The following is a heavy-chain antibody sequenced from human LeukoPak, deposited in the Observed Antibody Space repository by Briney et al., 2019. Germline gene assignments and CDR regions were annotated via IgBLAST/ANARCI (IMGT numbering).Heavy chain of an antibody. Sequence: GGSLRLSCAASGFTFSGQWMSWVRQAPGKGLEWVANIKEDGSATSYVDSVKGRFTISRDNAKNSLFLQMNSLRAEDTAVYYCAANGGPFDFWGQGTLVTVSS. V-gene: IGHV3-7*05. D-gene: IGHD4-23*01. CDR3: AANGGPFDF. CDR2: IKEDGSAT. J-gene: IGHJ4*02. CDR1: GFTFSGQW.